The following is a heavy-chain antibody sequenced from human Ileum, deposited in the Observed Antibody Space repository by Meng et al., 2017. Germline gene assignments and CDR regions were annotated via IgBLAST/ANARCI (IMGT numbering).Heavy chain of an antibody. D-gene: IGHD7-27*01. V-gene: IGHV4-61*08. CDR1: GGSVSSAGYQ. J-gene: IGHJ4*02. Sequence: QVQLRESAPGLVRPSETLSLICTVSGGSVSSAGYQWGWIRQPPGKGLEWIGYASTNYNPSLKSRVTISLDTSKNQFSLKLSSVTAADTAVYYCARDHWGSLDYWGQGILVTVSS. CDR3: ARDHWGSLDY. CDR2: AST.